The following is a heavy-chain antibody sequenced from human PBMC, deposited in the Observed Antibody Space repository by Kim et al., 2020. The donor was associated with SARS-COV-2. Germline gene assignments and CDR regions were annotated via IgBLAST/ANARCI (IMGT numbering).Heavy chain of an antibody. D-gene: IGHD3-22*01. V-gene: IGHV4-4*02. Sequence: SETLSLTCAVSGGSISSSNWWSWVRQPPGKGLEWIGEIYHSGSTNYNPSLKSRVTISVDKSKNQFSLKLSSVTAADTAVYYCASATYYYDSSGYYYGYWGQGTLVTVSS. CDR1: GGSISSSNW. J-gene: IGHJ4*02. CDR2: IYHSGST. CDR3: ASATYYYDSSGYYYGY.